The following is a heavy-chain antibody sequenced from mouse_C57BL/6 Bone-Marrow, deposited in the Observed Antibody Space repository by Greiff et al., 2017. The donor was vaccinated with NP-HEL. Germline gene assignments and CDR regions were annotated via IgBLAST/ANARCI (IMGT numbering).Heavy chain of an antibody. CDR3: ARGYYGSSDVPYYFDY. Sequence: VQLQESGAELARPGASVKLSCKASGYTFTSYGISWVKQRTGQGLEWIGEIYPRSGNTYYNEKFKGKATLTADKSSSTAYMELRSLTSEDSAVYFCARGYYGSSDVPYYFDYWGQGTTLTVSS. D-gene: IGHD1-1*01. CDR2: IYPRSGNT. V-gene: IGHV1-81*01. J-gene: IGHJ2*01. CDR1: GYTFTSYG.